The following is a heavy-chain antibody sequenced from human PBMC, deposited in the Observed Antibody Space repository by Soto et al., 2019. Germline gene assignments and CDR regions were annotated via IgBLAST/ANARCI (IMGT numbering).Heavy chain of an antibody. CDR2: IYPGDSDT. Sequence: PGESLKISCKGSGYSFTSYWIGWVRQMPGKGLEWMGIIYPGDSDTRYSPSFQGQVTISADKSISTAYLQWSSLKASDTAMYYCARQWGRDPSRPWFDYWGQGTLVTVSS. CDR3: ARQWGRDPSRPWFDY. J-gene: IGHJ4*02. V-gene: IGHV5-51*01. CDR1: GYSFTSYW. D-gene: IGHD6-6*01.